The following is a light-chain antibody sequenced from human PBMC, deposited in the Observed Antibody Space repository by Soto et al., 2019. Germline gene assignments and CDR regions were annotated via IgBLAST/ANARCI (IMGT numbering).Light chain of an antibody. CDR2: KAS. Sequence: EIKFTWSPSTLSGSVGDRVTITCLASQSISSWLAWYQQKPGKAPKLLIYKASSLESGVPSRFSGSGSGTEFTLTISSLQPDDFATYYCQQGYSKPITFGQGRRPEV. CDR3: QQGYSKPIT. V-gene: IGKV1-5*03. CDR1: QSISSW. J-gene: IGKJ5*01.